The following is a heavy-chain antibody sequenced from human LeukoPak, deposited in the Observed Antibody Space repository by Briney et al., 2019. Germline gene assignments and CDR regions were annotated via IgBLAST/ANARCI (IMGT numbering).Heavy chain of an antibody. J-gene: IGHJ6*04. CDR2: ISWDGGST. D-gene: IGHD6-13*01. CDR3: AKDKGVAAAPTLDV. Sequence: GGSLRLSCAASGFTFDDYAMHWVRHAPGKGLEWVSLISWDGGSTYCADSVKGRFTISRDNSKNSLYLQMNSLRAEDTALYYCAKDKGVAAAPTLDVWGKGTTVTVSS. V-gene: IGHV3-43D*03. CDR1: GFTFDDYA.